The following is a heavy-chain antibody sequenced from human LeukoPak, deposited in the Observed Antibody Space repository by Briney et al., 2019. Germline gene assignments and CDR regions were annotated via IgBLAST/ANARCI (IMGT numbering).Heavy chain of an antibody. D-gene: IGHD4-11*01. V-gene: IGHV3-48*04. CDR3: ARDHNYAFDN. CDR1: GFSFSSYG. Sequence: PGGSLRLSCATSGFSFSSYGMNWVRQAPGKGLEWVAYIGGWSSPTDYAASVKGRFTISRDNARNSLYLQMNNLTVEDTAVYYCARDHNYAFDNWGQGTLVTVSS. CDR2: IGGWSSPT. J-gene: IGHJ4*02.